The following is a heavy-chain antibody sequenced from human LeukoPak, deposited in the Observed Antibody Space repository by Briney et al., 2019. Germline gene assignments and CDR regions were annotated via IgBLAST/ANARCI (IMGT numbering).Heavy chain of an antibody. CDR3: ARLGADSHYYDSSGYYDY. V-gene: IGHV5-51*01. CDR2: IYPGDSDT. J-gene: IGHJ4*02. D-gene: IGHD3-22*01. Sequence: GESLKISCKGSGYSFTSYWIGWVRQMPGKGLEWMGIIYPGDSDTRYSPSFQGQVTISADKSISTAYLQWSSLKASDTAMYYCARLGADSHYYDSSGYYDYWGQGTLVTVSP. CDR1: GYSFTSYW.